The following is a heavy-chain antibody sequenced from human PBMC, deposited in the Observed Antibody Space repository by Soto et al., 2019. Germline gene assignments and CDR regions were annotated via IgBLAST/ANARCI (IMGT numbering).Heavy chain of an antibody. D-gene: IGHD5-18*01. J-gene: IGHJ4*02. V-gene: IGHV3-23*01. CDR3: AKGEDSFGFTRFDF. Sequence: GSLRLSCAASGFTFSNYAMNWVRQAPGKGLEWVSGISGSTGNTYYADSLKGRFTISRDNSKNTVYLQMHSLRAEDTALYYCAKGEDSFGFTRFDFWGQGNLVTVSS. CDR2: ISGSTGNT. CDR1: GFTFSNYA.